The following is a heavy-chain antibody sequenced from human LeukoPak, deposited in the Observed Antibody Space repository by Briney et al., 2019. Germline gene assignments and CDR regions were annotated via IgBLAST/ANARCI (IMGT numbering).Heavy chain of an antibody. V-gene: IGHV1-8*01. D-gene: IGHD2-15*01. Sequence: ASVKVSCKASGYTFTSYDINWVRQATGQGLEWMGWMNPNSGNTGYAQKFQGRVTMTRNTSISTAYMELSSLRSEDTAVYYCGTCSGGSCCSGRDYYYGMDVWGQGTTVTVSS. CDR1: GYTFTSYD. CDR2: MNPNSGNT. J-gene: IGHJ6*02. CDR3: GTCSGGSCCSGRDYYYGMDV.